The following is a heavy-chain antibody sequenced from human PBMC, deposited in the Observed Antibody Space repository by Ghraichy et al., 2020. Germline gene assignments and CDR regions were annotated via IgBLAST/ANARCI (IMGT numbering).Heavy chain of an antibody. V-gene: IGHV3-72*01. J-gene: IGHJ5*01. CDR3: TRLDS. Sequence: GGSLRLSCAASGFTLSDYYMEWFRQAPGRGLEWVGRIRNKAKSDTTEYAASVRGRFTISRDDSKNSLYLQMNSLKTEDMAIYYCTRLDSWGHGTLVTVSS. CDR2: IRNKAKSDTT. CDR1: GFTLSDYY.